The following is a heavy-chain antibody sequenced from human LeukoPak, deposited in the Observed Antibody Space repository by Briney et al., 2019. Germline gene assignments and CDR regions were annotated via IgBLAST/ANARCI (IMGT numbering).Heavy chain of an antibody. CDR1: GFSFSTTW. CDR2: IRYDGSNK. CDR3: ARDWYHAIDY. Sequence: GGSLRLSCAASGFSFSTTWMHWVRQAPGKGLEWVAFIRYDGSNKYYADSVKGRFTISRDNSKNTLYLQMNSLRAEDTAVYYCARDWYHAIDYWGQGALVTVSS. J-gene: IGHJ4*02. D-gene: IGHD2-2*01. V-gene: IGHV3-30*02.